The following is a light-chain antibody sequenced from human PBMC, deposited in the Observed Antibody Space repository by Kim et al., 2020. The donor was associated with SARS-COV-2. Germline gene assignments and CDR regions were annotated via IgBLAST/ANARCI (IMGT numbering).Light chain of an antibody. CDR3: QVWDSSTKGV. V-gene: IGLV3-1*01. CDR1: KLGDKY. CDR2: QDT. Sequence: VSPGQTASITCSGDKLGDKYVCWYQQKPGQSPAPVIFQDTKRPSGIPERFSGSKSGNTATLTISGTQPTDEAYYYCQVWDSSTKGVFGGGTQLNV. J-gene: IGLJ3*02.